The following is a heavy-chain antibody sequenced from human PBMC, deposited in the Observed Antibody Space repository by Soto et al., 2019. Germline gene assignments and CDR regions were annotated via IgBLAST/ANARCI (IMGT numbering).Heavy chain of an antibody. CDR3: AMVDVYVTPSPQDV. CDR2: INAYNGNT. Sequence: QVKLVQSGAEVKNPGASVKVSCKASGYSFTRYGIAWARQAPGQGLEWMGWINAYNGNTNYAQNLQGRLTLTTDTSTTTAYMELRSLRSNDTAIYYCAMVDVYVTPSPQDVWGQGTTVTVSS. V-gene: IGHV1-18*01. CDR1: GYSFTRYG. J-gene: IGHJ6*02. D-gene: IGHD3-16*01.